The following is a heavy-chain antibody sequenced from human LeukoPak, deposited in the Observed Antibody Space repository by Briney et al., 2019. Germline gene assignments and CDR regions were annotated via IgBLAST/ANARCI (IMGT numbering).Heavy chain of an antibody. Sequence: PSETLSLTCTVSGGSISSSSHSWGWIRQPPGKGLEWTGTIYYTGRPYYNPSLESRLTISVATSKNQFSLKLTSVTAADTAIYYCAQSLGSGNWIGNWFDPWGQGTLVTVSS. CDR3: AQSLGSGNWIGNWFDP. CDR2: IYYTGRP. V-gene: IGHV4-39*01. J-gene: IGHJ5*02. CDR1: GGSISSSSHS. D-gene: IGHD1-1*01.